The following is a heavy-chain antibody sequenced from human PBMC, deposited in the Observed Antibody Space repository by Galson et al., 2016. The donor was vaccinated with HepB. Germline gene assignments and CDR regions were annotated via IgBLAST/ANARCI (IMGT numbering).Heavy chain of an antibody. CDR3: ARDGGYSGWPIDY. CDR1: KFSFSNYG. CDR2: ISGNRGYI. J-gene: IGHJ4*02. D-gene: IGHD5-12*01. V-gene: IGHV3-21*01. Sequence: SLRLSCAASKFSFSNYGMNWVRQAPGKGPEWLASISGNRGYIYYADSLKGRFTISRDNAKNSVYLPMKSLRAADTAVYYCARDGGYSGWPIDYWGQGTLVTVSS.